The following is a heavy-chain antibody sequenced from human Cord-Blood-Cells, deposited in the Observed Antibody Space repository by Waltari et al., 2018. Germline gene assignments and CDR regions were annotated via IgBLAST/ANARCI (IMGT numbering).Heavy chain of an antibody. Sequence: QVQLVQSGAEVKQPGASVKVSCKASGYTFTSYAINWVRQATGQGLEWMGWMNPNSGNTGYAQKFQGRVTMTRNTSISTAYMELSSLRSEDTAVYYCARNDYTKGWFDPWGQGTLVTVSS. D-gene: IGHD4-4*01. V-gene: IGHV1-8*01. CDR3: ARNDYTKGWFDP. J-gene: IGHJ5*02. CDR1: GYTFTSYA. CDR2: MNPNSGNT.